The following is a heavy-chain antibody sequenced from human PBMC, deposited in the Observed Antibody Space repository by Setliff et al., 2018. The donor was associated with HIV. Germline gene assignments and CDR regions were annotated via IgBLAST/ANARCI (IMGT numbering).Heavy chain of an antibody. CDR2: IYYSGTT. D-gene: IGHD6-6*01. CDR1: GGSISNQY. Sequence: SQTLSLTCTVSGGSISNQYWSWIRQPQGKGLEWIGYIYYSGTTHYNPSLKSRVAMSVDTSKNQFSLDLTSVTPADTAVYYCARLRVSSSSRTFDHWGQGILVTVSS. CDR3: ARLRVSSSSRTFDH. V-gene: IGHV4-59*11. J-gene: IGHJ4*02.